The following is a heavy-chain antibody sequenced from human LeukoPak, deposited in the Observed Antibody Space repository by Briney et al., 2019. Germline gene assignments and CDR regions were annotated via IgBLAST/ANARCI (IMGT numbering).Heavy chain of an antibody. Sequence: GGSLRPSCAASGFTLSSYEMNWVRQAQGKGREWVSYISSSSSTIYYADSVKGRFTISRDNAKNSLYLQMNSLRAEDTAVYYCARDYYDSSGYYKERLDYWGQGTLVTVSS. J-gene: IGHJ4*02. CDR3: ARDYYDSSGYYKERLDY. CDR1: GFTLSSYE. D-gene: IGHD3-22*01. CDR2: ISSSSSTI. V-gene: IGHV3-48*01.